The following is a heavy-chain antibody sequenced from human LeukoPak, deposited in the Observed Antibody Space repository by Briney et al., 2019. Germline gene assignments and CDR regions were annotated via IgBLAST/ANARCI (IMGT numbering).Heavy chain of an antibody. Sequence: PGGSLRLSCATSGFTFSSYWMGWVRQAPGKGLQWVGNIKEDGSHLYYLDSVKGRFTISRDNARNSLHLQMNSLGAEDTAVYFCARVICDYVWGGYRCHFDYWGQGTLVSVSS. D-gene: IGHD3-16*02. J-gene: IGHJ4*02. V-gene: IGHV3-7*01. CDR1: GFTFSSYW. CDR2: IKEDGSHL. CDR3: ARVICDYVWGGYRCHFDY.